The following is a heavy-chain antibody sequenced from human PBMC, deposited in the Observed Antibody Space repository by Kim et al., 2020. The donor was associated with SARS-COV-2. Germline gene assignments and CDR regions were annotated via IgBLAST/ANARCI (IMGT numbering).Heavy chain of an antibody. V-gene: IGHV4-31*03. CDR3: ARGAGGLLWFGELIANWFDP. J-gene: IGHJ5*02. Sequence: SETLSLTCTVSGGSISSGGYYWSWIRQHPGKGLEWIGYIYYSGSTYYNPSLKSRVTISVDTSKNQFSLKLSSVTAADTAVYYCARGAGGLLWFGELIANWFDPWGQGTLVTVSS. CDR2: IYYSGST. CDR1: GGSISSGGYY. D-gene: IGHD3-10*01.